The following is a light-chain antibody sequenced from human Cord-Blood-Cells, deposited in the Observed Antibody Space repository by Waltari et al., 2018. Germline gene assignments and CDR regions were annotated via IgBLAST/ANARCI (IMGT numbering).Light chain of an antibody. CDR3: QVWDSSSDHYV. Sequence: SYVLTQPPSVSVAPGKTARITCGGNNIGSKSVQWYQQKPGQAPVLVSYYDSDRPPGIPERFSGSNSGNTATLTISRVEAGDEADYYCQVWDSSSDHYVFGTGTKVTVL. CDR2: YDS. V-gene: IGLV3-21*04. J-gene: IGLJ1*01. CDR1: NIGSKS.